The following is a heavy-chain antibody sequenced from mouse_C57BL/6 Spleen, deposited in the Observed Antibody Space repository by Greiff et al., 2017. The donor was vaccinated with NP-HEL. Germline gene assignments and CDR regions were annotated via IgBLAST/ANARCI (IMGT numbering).Heavy chain of an antibody. CDR3: ARRVTTVVGWYFDV. J-gene: IGHJ1*03. D-gene: IGHD1-1*01. Sequence: QVQLQQSGAELVKPGASVKISCKASGYAFSSYWMNWVKQRPGKGLEWIGQIYPGDGATNYNGKFKGKATLTADKSSSTAYMQLSSLTSEDSAVYFCARRVTTVVGWYFDVWGTGTTVTVSS. CDR2: IYPGDGAT. CDR1: GYAFSSYW. V-gene: IGHV1-80*01.